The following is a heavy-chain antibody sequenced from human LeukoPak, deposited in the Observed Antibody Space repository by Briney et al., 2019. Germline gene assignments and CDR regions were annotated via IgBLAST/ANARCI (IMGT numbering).Heavy chain of an antibody. CDR1: GFTFSLYR. Sequence: GGSLRLSCAASGFTFSLYRMNWVRQAPGKGLEWVSSITRSSDYRYYSDSVRGRFTISRDNAKDSLYLHMNSLRAEDTAVYYCAYLHSGSFALDIWGQGTMVTVSS. CDR2: ITRSSDYR. D-gene: IGHD1-26*01. CDR3: AYLHSGSFALDI. V-gene: IGHV3-21*01. J-gene: IGHJ3*02.